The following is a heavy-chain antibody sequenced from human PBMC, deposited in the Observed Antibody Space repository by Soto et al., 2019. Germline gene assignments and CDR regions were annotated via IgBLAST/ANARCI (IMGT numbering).Heavy chain of an antibody. V-gene: IGHV1-69*13. J-gene: IGHJ3*02. CDR3: ALELGYCSGGSCGLDAFDI. Sequence: SVKVSCKASGGTFSSYAISWVRQAPGQGLEWMGGIIPIFGTANYAQKFQGRVTITADESTSTAYMELSSLRSEDTAVYYCALELGYCSGGSCGLDAFDIWGQGTMVTVSS. CDR1: GGTFSSYA. D-gene: IGHD2-15*01. CDR2: IIPIFGTA.